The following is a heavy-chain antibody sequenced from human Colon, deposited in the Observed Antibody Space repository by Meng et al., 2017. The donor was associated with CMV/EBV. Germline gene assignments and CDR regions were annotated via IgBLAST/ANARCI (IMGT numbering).Heavy chain of an antibody. CDR2: INPGTGDT. Sequence: VEPGGAGAEGNGPGASVKVYCKTYGFTFNGNFMDWVAQAPGQGLEWMGWINPGTGDTSYAQKFKVRVTMTRDTSISTAYMELSSLRSDDTDVYYCATFGGEFNYWGQGTLVTVSS. CDR3: ATFGGEFNY. CDR1: GFTFNGNF. J-gene: IGHJ4*02. D-gene: IGHD3-10*01. V-gene: IGHV1-2*02.